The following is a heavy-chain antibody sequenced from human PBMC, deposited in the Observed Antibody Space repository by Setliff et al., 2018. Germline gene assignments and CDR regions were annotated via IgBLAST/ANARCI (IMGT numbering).Heavy chain of an antibody. V-gene: IGHV4-61*09. Sequence: SETLSLTCNVSGDSISTGNYYWSWIRQPAGKGLEWIGHIFSKGSTNNNPSLKSRVTISLDPSKNQMSLRLSSVTAADTAFYYCARARSLDFDYWGQGTLVTVSS. CDR2: IFSKGST. J-gene: IGHJ4*02. CDR3: ARARSLDFDY. CDR1: GDSISTGNYY.